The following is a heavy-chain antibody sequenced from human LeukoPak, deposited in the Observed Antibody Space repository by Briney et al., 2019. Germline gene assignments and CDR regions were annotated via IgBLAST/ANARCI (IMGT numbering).Heavy chain of an antibody. D-gene: IGHD3-3*01. CDR3: ASQRQTYYDFWSGYQFDY. CDR1: GDSISSGYY. J-gene: IGHJ4*02. V-gene: IGHV4-38-2*01. CDR2: IYHSGST. Sequence: PSETLSPTCAVSGDSISSGYYWGWIRQPPGKGLEWIGSIYHSGSTYYHPSLKSRVTISVDTSKNQFSLKLSSVTAADTAVHYCASQRQTYYDFWSGYQFDYWGQGTLVTVSS.